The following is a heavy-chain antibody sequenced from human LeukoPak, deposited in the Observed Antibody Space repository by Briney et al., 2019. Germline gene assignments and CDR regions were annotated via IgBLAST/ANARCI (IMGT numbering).Heavy chain of an antibody. CDR1: GGSISSDY. J-gene: IGHJ4*02. Sequence: SETLSLTWTVSGGSISSDYWSWIRQPPGKGLEWVGFIYYSGTTNYNPTLNSRVPISVSMSKNQFSLNLSLETAADTAAYFCACGLTIMGSTSFHFWGQGALVTVSS. CDR2: IYYSGTT. CDR3: ACGLTIMGSTSFHF. D-gene: IGHD1-26*01. V-gene: IGHV4-59*01.